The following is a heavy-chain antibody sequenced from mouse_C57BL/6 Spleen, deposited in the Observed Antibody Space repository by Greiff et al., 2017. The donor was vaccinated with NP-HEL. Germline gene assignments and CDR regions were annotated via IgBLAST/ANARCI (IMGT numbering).Heavy chain of an antibody. Sequence: EVKLVESGPGMVKPSQSLSLTCTVTGYSITSGYDWHWIRHFPGNKLEWMGYISYSGSTNYNPSLKSRISITHDTSKNPFFLKLNSVTTEDTATYYCARDYDGYLDYWGQGTTLTVSS. V-gene: IGHV3-1*01. CDR2: ISYSGST. CDR1: GYSITSGYD. CDR3: ARDYDGYLDY. D-gene: IGHD2-3*01. J-gene: IGHJ2*01.